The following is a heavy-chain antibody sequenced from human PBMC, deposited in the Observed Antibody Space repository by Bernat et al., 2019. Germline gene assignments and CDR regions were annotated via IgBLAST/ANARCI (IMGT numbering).Heavy chain of an antibody. Sequence: EVQLVESGGGLVQPGGSLRLSCAASGFTFSSYAMSWVRQAPGKGLEWVSAISGSGGSTYYTDSVKGRFTISRDNSKNTLYLQMNSLRAEDTAVYYCAKARQRSGSSMNWFDPWGQGTLVTVSS. D-gene: IGHD3-10*01. J-gene: IGHJ5*02. CDR3: AKARQRSGSSMNWFDP. CDR2: ISGSGGST. CDR1: GFTFSSYA. V-gene: IGHV3-23*04.